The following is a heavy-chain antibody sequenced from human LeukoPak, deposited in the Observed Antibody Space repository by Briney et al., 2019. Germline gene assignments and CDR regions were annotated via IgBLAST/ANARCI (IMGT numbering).Heavy chain of an antibody. J-gene: IGHJ4*02. D-gene: IGHD3-16*01. CDR3: ASMGAKHHPGTVDY. V-gene: IGHV4-39*07. CDR2: IYYSGST. CDR1: GGSISSSSYY. Sequence: PSETLSLTCTVSGGSISSSSYYWGWIRQPPGKGLEWIGSIYYSGSTYYNPSLKSRVTISVDTSKNQFSLKLSSVTAADTAVHYCASMGAKHHPGTVDYWGQGTLVTVSS.